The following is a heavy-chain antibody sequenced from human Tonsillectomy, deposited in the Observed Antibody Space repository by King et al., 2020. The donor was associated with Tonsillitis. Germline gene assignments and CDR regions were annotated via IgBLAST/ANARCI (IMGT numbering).Heavy chain of an antibody. J-gene: IGHJ3*02. CDR1: GFTFSSYG. D-gene: IGHD3-10*01. CDR2: ISYDGSNK. CDR3: AKDRPPLWFGESDDAWDI. V-gene: IGHV3-30*18. Sequence: VQLVESGGGVVQPGRSLRLSCAASGFTFSSYGMHWVRQAPGKGLEWVAVISYDGSNKYYADSVKGRFTISRDNSKNTLYLQMNSLRAEDTAVYYCAKDRPPLWFGESDDAWDIWGQGTMVTVSS.